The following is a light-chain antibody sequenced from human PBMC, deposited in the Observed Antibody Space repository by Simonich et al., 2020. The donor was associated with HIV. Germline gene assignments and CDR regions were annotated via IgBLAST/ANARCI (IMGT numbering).Light chain of an antibody. CDR3: SSYTSSSTWV. Sequence: QSALTQPASVSGSPGQSITISCTGTSSDVGSYNLVSWYQQHPSTAPKLLIYEDTRVPSGVSNRFSGSKSSSTASLTISGRQAEDDADYYCSSYTSSSTWVFGGGTKLTVL. V-gene: IGLV2-14*02. CDR1: SSDVGSYNL. J-gene: IGLJ3*02. CDR2: EDT.